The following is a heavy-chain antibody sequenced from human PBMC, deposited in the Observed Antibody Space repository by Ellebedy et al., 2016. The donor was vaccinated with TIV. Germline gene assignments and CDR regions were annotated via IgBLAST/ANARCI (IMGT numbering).Heavy chain of an antibody. CDR3: ARTDPAQVLNTFDP. CDR1: GGNFNSYA. CDR2: IIPIFGLT. D-gene: IGHD2-8*01. V-gene: IGHV1-69*10. J-gene: IGHJ5*02. Sequence: SVKVSCXASGGNFNSYAVGWVRQAPGQGLEWMGGIIPIFGLTNYAEKFQGRLTLTADKSTKTAYMELSSLRSEDTAVYYCARTDPAQVLNTFDPWGQGTLVTVSS.